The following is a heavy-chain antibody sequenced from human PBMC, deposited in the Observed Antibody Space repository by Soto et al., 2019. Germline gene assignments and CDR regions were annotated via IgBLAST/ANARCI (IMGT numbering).Heavy chain of an antibody. D-gene: IGHD6-13*01. J-gene: IGHJ6*02. CDR1: GYTFTSYV. CDR3: ASYREQLVLYGMDV. Sequence: QVQLVQSGAEVKKPGASVKVSCKASGYTFTSYVISWVRQAPGQGLEWMGWINAYNGNTNYAQKLQGRVTMTTDTSTSTAYMELRSLRSDDTAVYYCASYREQLVLYGMDVWGQGTTVTVSS. CDR2: INAYNGNT. V-gene: IGHV1-18*01.